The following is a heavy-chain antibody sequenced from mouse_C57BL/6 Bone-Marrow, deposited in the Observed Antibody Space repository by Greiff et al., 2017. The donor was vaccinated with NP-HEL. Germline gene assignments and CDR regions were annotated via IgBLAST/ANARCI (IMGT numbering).Heavy chain of an antibody. V-gene: IGHV1-69*01. CDR2: IDPSGSCT. Sequence: QVQLQQSGAELVMPGASVKLSCKASGYTFTSYWMHWVKQRPGQGLEWIGEIDPSGSCTNYNQKFKGKSTLTVDKSSSTAYMQLSSLTSEDSAVYYCASGGITGEYGGRGTLVTVSA. CDR1: GYTFTSYW. CDR3: ASGGITGEY. J-gene: IGHJ3*01.